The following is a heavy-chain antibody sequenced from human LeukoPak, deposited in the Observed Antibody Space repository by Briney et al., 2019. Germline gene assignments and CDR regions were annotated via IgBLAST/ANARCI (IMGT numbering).Heavy chain of an antibody. CDR3: ARAEYLYSSSWLIDY. Sequence: AGGSLRLSCAASGFTFSSYAMHWVRQAPGKGLEWVAVISYDGSNKYYADSVKGRFTISRDNSKNTLYLQMNSLRAEDTAVYYCARAEYLYSSSWLIDYWGQGTLVTVSS. CDR1: GFTFSSYA. CDR2: ISYDGSNK. D-gene: IGHD6-13*01. J-gene: IGHJ4*02. V-gene: IGHV3-30-3*01.